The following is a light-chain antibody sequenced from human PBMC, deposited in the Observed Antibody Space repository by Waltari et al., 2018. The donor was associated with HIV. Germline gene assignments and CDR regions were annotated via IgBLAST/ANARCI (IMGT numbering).Light chain of an antibody. CDR1: NIGSKR. J-gene: IGLJ1*01. Sequence: SYVLTPPPSVSVAPGPTARITCGGTNIGSKRVHWYQQKAGQAPVLVVYDGSDRPSGIPERFAGAKSGNTDTLTISRVEAGDEADYYCHVWDRSSDHHVFGTGTKVTVL. CDR2: DGS. CDR3: HVWDRSSDHHV. V-gene: IGLV3-21*02.